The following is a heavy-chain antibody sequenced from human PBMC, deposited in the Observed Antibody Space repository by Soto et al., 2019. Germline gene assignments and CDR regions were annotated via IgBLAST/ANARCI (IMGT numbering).Heavy chain of an antibody. CDR2: INAGNGNT. V-gene: IGHV1-3*01. CDR1: GYTFTSYA. Sequence: RASVKVSCKASGYTFTSYAMHWVRQAPGQRLEWMGWINAGNGNTKYSQKFQGRVTITRDTSASTAYMELSSLRSEDTAVYYCARDTPDPGIVVVPAARPDGMDVWGQGTTVTVSS. D-gene: IGHD2-2*01. CDR3: ARDTPDPGIVVVPAARPDGMDV. J-gene: IGHJ6*02.